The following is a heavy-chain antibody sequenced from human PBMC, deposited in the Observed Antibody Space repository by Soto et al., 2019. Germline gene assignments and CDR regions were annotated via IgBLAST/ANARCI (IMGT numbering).Heavy chain of an antibody. CDR3: AKDIATSRYDSSGYYYDI. J-gene: IGHJ3*02. CDR2: ISYDGSNK. D-gene: IGHD3-22*01. Sequence: GGALPVSWASSVFTFSSYAMDWVRQAPGKGLEWVAVISYDGSNKYYADSVKGRFTISRDNSKNTLYLQMNSLRAEDTAVYYCAKDIATSRYDSSGYYYDIWGQGTMVTVSS. CDR1: VFTFSSYA. V-gene: IGHV3-30*18.